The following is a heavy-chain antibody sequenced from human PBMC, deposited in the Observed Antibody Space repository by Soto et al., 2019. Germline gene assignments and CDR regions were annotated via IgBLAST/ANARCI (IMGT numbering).Heavy chain of an antibody. V-gene: IGHV4-59*02. CDR3: ARADETLIYWSFDL. J-gene: IGHJ2*01. Sequence: QVQLQESGPGLVKPSETLSLTCTVSGGAVGYDYWSWIRQPPGKGLEWIGNFYYGGRYYNPSLKSRASISADASKNQLSLKLTSVTAADTAVYYCARADETLIYWSFDLWGRGTLVRVSS. CDR1: GGAVGYDY. CDR2: FYYGGR. D-gene: IGHD2-8*01.